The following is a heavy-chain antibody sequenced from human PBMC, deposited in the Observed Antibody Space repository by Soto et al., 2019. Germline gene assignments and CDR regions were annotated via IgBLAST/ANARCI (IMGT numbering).Heavy chain of an antibody. CDR1: GGTFSSYA. J-gene: IGHJ6*02. V-gene: IGHV1-69*13. Sequence: ASVKVSCKASGGTFSSYAVSWVRQAPGQGLEWMGGIIPIFGTANYAQKFQGRVTITADESTSTAYMELSSLRSEDTAVYYCARVRAPGNYYYYGMDVWGQGTTVTVSS. D-gene: IGHD3-10*01. CDR3: ARVRAPGNYYYYGMDV. CDR2: IIPIFGTA.